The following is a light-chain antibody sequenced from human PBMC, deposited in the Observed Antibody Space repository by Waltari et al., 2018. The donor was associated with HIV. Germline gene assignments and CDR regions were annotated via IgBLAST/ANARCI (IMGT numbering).Light chain of an antibody. CDR1: SRHITYA. J-gene: IGLJ3*02. Sequence: QFVLTQSPSASASLGDSVKLTCSLDSRHITYAIAWHQQKPEKGPRFLMKVNSDGSHYKGDDIPDRFSGSSSGAERYLTISWVQADDEGDYYCQSWGAGGVFGGGTTLNVL. CDR2: VNSDGSH. V-gene: IGLV4-69*01. CDR3: QSWGAGGV.